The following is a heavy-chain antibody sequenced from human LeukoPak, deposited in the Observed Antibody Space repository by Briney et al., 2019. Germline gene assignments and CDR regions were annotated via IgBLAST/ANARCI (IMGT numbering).Heavy chain of an antibody. CDR1: EFTFSNYW. J-gene: IGHJ3*02. Sequence: GGSLRLSCAASEFTFSNYWMTWVRQAPGKGLEWVANIKEDGSDKYYVDSVKGRFTISRDNAKNSLYLQMNSLRDEDTAVYYCARAWGYCTNGVCRTDAFDIWGQGTMVTVSS. CDR2: IKEDGSDK. D-gene: IGHD2-8*01. V-gene: IGHV3-7*01. CDR3: ARAWGYCTNGVCRTDAFDI.